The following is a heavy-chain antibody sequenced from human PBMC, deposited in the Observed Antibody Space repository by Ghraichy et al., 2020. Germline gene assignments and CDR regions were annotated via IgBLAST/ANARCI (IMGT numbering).Heavy chain of an antibody. V-gene: IGHV4-34*01. CDR1: GGSFSGYY. Sequence: SETLSLTCAVYGGSFSGYYWSWIRQPPGKGLEWIGEINHSGSTNYNPSLKSRVTISVDTSKNQFSLKLSSVTAADTAVYYCARGRPDAFDIWGQGTMVTVSS. CDR2: INHSGST. CDR3: ARGRPDAFDI. J-gene: IGHJ3*02.